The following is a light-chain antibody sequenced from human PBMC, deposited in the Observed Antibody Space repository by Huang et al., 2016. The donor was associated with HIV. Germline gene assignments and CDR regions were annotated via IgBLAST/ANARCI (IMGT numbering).Light chain of an antibody. CDR2: ATS. Sequence: AIQMTQSPASLSASVGDRVTITCRASQGIRNDLAWYQQRLGKAPKLLVSATSHLQSGVPSRFSGVGAGTHFTLTISSLQPEDFATYYCLQTYTYPWTFGLGTKVEI. J-gene: IGKJ1*01. CDR1: QGIRND. CDR3: LQTYTYPWT. V-gene: IGKV1-6*01.